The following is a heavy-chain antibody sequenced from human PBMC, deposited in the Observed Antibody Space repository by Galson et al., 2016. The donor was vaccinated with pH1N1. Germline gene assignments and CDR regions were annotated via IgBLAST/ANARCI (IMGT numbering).Heavy chain of an antibody. D-gene: IGHD5-12*01. CDR3: ARDSEYSGHEGFH. J-gene: IGHJ4*02. CDR1: GFTFTSYA. V-gene: IGHV3-30*04. CDR2: ILYDGTNE. Sequence: SLRFSCADSGFTFTSYAMHWVRQAPGKGLEWVAVILYDGTNEYYADSVKGRYTISKDKTQSTVYLQMNSLRTEDTAVYYCARDSEYSGHEGFHWAQGTLVIVSS.